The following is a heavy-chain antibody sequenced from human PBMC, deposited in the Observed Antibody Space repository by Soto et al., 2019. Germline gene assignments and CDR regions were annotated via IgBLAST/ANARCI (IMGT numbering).Heavy chain of an antibody. CDR2: MHYNGYT. J-gene: IGHJ6*02. D-gene: IGHD2-2*01. CDR1: SDSISNYY. Sequence: PSETLSLTCTVSSDSISNYYGSWFRQPPGKGLEWIGYMHYNGYTSYNPSLRSRVTISVDTSKNQFSLKLSSVTAADTAVYYCARHSRYCSSTSCYAAYYYGMDVWGQGTTVTVSS. CDR3: ARHSRYCSSTSCYAAYYYGMDV. V-gene: IGHV4-59*08.